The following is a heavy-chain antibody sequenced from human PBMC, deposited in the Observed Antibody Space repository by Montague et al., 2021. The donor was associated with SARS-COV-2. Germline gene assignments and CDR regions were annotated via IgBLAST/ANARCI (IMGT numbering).Heavy chain of an antibody. V-gene: IGHV3-74*01. CDR2: INSDGSST. D-gene: IGHD7-27*01. J-gene: IGHJ6*02. CDR1: GFTFSSYW. CDR3: AEAGEYYYYGMDV. Sequence: SLRLSCAASGFTFSSYWMHWVRQAPGKGLVWVSRINSDGSSTSYADSVKGRFTISRDNAKNTLYLQMNSLRAEDTAVYYCAEAGEYYYYGMDVWGQGTTVTVSS.